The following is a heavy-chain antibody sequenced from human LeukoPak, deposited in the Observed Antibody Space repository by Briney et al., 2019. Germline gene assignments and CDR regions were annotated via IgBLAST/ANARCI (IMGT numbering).Heavy chain of an antibody. CDR1: GGSINNYW. V-gene: IGHV4-59*01. CDR3: ARHTPREPIRAPFDY. J-gene: IGHJ4*02. D-gene: IGHD1-14*01. Sequence: PSETLSLTCTVSGGSINNYWWSWIRQPPGKGLDWIGYISYTGSTSYNPSLKSRVTILVDTSTNQFSLKLSSVTAADTAVYYCARHTPREPIRAPFDYWGQGTLVTVSS. CDR2: ISYTGST.